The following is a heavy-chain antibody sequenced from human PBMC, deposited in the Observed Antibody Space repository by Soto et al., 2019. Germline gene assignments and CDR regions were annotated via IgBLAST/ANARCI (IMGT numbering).Heavy chain of an antibody. D-gene: IGHD1-26*01. Sequence: GGSLRLSCAASGFTFSIYAMSWVRQAPGKGLEWVSPISGGGGGTYYADSVKGRFTISRDNSKNTLYLQMNNLSPEDTAVYYCAKGKGAGPTFNGLDVWGQGTTVTVSS. CDR1: GFTFSIYA. CDR3: AKGKGAGPTFNGLDV. J-gene: IGHJ6*02. V-gene: IGHV3-23*01. CDR2: ISGGGGGT.